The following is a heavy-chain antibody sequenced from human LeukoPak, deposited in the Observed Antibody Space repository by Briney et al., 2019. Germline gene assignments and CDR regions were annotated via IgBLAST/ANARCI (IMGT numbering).Heavy chain of an antibody. V-gene: IGHV4-59*01. D-gene: IGHD2-15*01. CDR1: GGSSTCSY. CDR3: ARVPPPRCNGEACYPIFDY. Sequence: SETLSLTCTVSGGSSTCSYWSWLRQPPGKGLEWIGYISYSGVANYNSSLKSRVTISVDTSRNQFSLHLRSVTAADTAMYYCARVPPPRCNGEACYPIFDYWGQGTLVTVSS. CDR2: ISYSGVA. J-gene: IGHJ4*02.